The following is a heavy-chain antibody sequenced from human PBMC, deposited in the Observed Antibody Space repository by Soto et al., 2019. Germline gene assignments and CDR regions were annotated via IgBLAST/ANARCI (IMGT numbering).Heavy chain of an antibody. D-gene: IGHD6-19*01. CDR3: ARGGDSSGSIIFDY. V-gene: IGHV4-34*01. J-gene: IGHJ4*02. CDR2: INHSGST. CDR1: GGSFSGYY. Sequence: SETLSLTCAVYGGSFSGYYWSWIRQPPGKGLEWIGEINHSGSTNYNPSLKSRVTISVDTSKNQFSLKLSSVTAADTAVYYCARGGDSSGSIIFDYWGQGTLVTVSS.